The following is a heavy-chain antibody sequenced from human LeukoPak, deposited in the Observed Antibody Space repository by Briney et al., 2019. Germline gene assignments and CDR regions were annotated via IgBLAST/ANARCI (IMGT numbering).Heavy chain of an antibody. D-gene: IGHD4-17*01. J-gene: IGHJ6*03. Sequence: ASVKVSCKISGNTLSELAIYWVRQAPGKGLEWMGGFDPKEDETIYAQDFLGRVIMTEDTSTDTSYMELSSLRSEDTAVYYCAKVRGDYAAYYYYMDVWGKGTTVTVSS. V-gene: IGHV1-24*01. CDR2: FDPKEDET. CDR1: GNTLSELA. CDR3: AKVRGDYAAYYYYMDV.